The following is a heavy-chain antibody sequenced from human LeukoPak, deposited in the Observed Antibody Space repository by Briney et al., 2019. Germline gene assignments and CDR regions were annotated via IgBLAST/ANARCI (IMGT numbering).Heavy chain of an antibody. CDR3: TKDASYAREFDNSGFFID. V-gene: IGHV3-23*01. J-gene: IGHJ4*02. CDR1: GFTFSSYA. D-gene: IGHD3-22*01. CDR2: ISGSGGST. Sequence: PGGSLRLSCAASGFTFSSYAMSWVRQAPGKGLEWVSAISGSGGSTYYADSVKGRFTISRDKSKNTLYVQMNSLRADDTAVYYCTKDASYAREFDNSGFFIDWGQGTLVTVSS.